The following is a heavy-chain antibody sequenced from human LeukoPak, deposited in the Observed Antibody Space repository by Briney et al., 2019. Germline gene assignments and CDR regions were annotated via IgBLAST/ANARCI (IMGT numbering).Heavy chain of an antibody. Sequence: GASVKVSCKASGGTFSSYAISWVRQAPGQGLEWMGGNIPIFGTANYAQKFQGRVTITADESTSTAYMELSSLRSEDTAVYYCARDYYYDSSGYYYPRYWGQGTLVTVSS. CDR3: ARDYYYDSSGYYYPRY. D-gene: IGHD3-22*01. CDR1: GGTFSSYA. CDR2: NIPIFGTA. J-gene: IGHJ4*02. V-gene: IGHV1-69*13.